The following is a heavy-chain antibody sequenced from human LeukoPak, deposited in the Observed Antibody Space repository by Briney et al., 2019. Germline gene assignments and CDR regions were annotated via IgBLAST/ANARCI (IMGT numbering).Heavy chain of an antibody. V-gene: IGHV4-39*01. D-gene: IGHD5-18*01. CDR2: IYYTRST. Sequence: SETLSLTCTVSGGSISSSSYYWGWIRQPPGKGLEWIGSIYYTRSTYYNPSLKSRVTISVDTSKNQFSLKLTSVTAADTAVYYCARHPLLPTAPWVPNYFDYWGQGTLVTVSS. CDR3: ARHPLLPTAPWVPNYFDY. J-gene: IGHJ4*02. CDR1: GGSISSSSYY.